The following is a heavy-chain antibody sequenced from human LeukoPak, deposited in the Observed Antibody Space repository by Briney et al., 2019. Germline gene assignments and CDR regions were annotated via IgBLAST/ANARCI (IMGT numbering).Heavy chain of an antibody. Sequence: SETLSLTCAVSGASFSGSGYYWGWIRQPPGKGLEWIGNIYSSGSTYYNASLQSRVTISIDTSKNQFSLRLSSVTAADTAMYYCVKSGGYGLIDYWGQGTRVTVSS. CDR1: GASFSGSGYY. V-gene: IGHV4-39*01. D-gene: IGHD1-26*01. CDR2: IYSSGST. J-gene: IGHJ4*02. CDR3: VKSGGYGLIDY.